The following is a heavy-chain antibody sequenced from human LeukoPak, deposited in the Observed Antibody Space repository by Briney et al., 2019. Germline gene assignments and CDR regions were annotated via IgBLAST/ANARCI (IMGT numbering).Heavy chain of an antibody. CDR1: GYRFTNYW. CDR2: IYAGDSDA. D-gene: IGHD6-13*01. CDR3: ARQEVYGITAAGPAVSYYYYMDV. Sequence: GESLKISCKGSGYRFTNYWIAWVRQMPGKGLEWMGMIYAGDSDARYSPSFQGQVTISADKSISTAYLQWSSLKASDTAMYYCARQEVYGITAAGPAVSYYYYMDVWGKGTTVTISS. J-gene: IGHJ6*03. V-gene: IGHV5-51*01.